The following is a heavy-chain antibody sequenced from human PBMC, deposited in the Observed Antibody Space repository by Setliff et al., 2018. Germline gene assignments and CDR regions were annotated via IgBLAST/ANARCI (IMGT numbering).Heavy chain of an antibody. V-gene: IGHV3-7*03. D-gene: IGHD3-3*01. Sequence: SLRLSCVASGFIISDYWMTWVRQAPGKGLEWVADIRQDGTNKYYADSVKGRFTISRDNAKNSLYLQMNSLRAEDTALYYCAREVWNYYDKSWSGYADHWGQGTLVTVSS. J-gene: IGHJ4*02. CDR3: AREVWNYYDKSWSGYADH. CDR1: GFIISDYW. CDR2: IRQDGTNK.